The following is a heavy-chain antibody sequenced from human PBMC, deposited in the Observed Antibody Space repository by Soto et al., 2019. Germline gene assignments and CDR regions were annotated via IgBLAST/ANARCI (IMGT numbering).Heavy chain of an antibody. CDR2: VSSSSSYT. CDR1: GFTFSDYY. CDR3: ARDPYCSGGSCYWDYYYYYGMDV. V-gene: IGHV3-11*06. D-gene: IGHD2-15*01. Sequence: GGSLRLSCAASGFTFSDYYMSWIRQAPGKGLEWVSYVSSSSSYTNYADSVKGRFTISRDNAKNSLYLQMNSLRAEDTAVYYCARDPYCSGGSCYWDYYYYYGMDVWGQGTTVTVSS. J-gene: IGHJ6*02.